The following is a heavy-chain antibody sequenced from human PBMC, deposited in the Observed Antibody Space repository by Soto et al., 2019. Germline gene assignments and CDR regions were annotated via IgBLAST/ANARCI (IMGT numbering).Heavy chain of an antibody. CDR2: ISWNSGSI. Sequence: EVQLVESGGGLVQPGRSLRLSCAASGFTFDDYAMHWVRQAPGKGLEWVSGISWNSGSIGYADSVKGRFTISRDNAKNSLYLQMNSLRAEDTALYYCAKDNGWQWLAGGSFYFDYWGQGTLVTVSS. CDR3: AKDNGWQWLAGGSFYFDY. V-gene: IGHV3-9*01. CDR1: GFTFDDYA. J-gene: IGHJ4*02. D-gene: IGHD6-19*01.